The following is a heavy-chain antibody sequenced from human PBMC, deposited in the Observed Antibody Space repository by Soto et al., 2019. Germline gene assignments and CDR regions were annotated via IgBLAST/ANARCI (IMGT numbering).Heavy chain of an antibody. J-gene: IGHJ4*02. CDR2: ISYDGSNQ. CDR3: AKDQASGQGSFDS. Sequence: GGSLRLSCAASGFTFNIYGMHWVRQAPDKGLEWVALISYDGSNQYYADSVKGRFTISRDNSKNTLFLQMNSLRADDTAVYYCAKDQASGQGSFDSWGQGTLVTVPQ. CDR1: GFTFNIYG. V-gene: IGHV3-30*18.